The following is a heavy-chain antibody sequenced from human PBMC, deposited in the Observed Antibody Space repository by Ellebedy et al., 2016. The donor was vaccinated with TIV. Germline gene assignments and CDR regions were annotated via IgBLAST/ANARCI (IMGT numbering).Heavy chain of an antibody. CDR3: AKDRTPGDGYWVFDN. J-gene: IGHJ4*02. V-gene: IGHV3-23*01. CDR1: GFTFSPYA. Sequence: GESLKISCAASGFTFSPYAMAWVRQAPGKGLEWVSGIVGSGAQKYADSVKGRFTISRDNSNRTVDLQMNSLRAEDTAVYFCAKDRTPGDGYWVFDNWGQGALVSVSS. CDR2: IVGSGA. D-gene: IGHD5-18*01.